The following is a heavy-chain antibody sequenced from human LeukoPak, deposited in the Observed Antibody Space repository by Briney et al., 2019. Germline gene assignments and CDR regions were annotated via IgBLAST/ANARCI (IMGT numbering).Heavy chain of an antibody. CDR3: ASRMYYYYGMDV. CDR2: IDHREST. Sequence: SETLSLTRAVYGGSFSDYYWSWIRQPPGKGLEWIGEIDHRESTTYNPSLKSRVTISVDTSKNQFSLKLNSVTAADTAVYYCASRMYYYYGMDVWGQGTTVIVSS. CDR1: GGSFSDYY. V-gene: IGHV4-34*01. J-gene: IGHJ6*02.